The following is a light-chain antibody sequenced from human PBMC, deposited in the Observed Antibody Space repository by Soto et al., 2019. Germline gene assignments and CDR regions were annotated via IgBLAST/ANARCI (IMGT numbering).Light chain of an antibody. CDR2: YIS. CDR3: QQSGASPET. V-gene: IGKV3-20*01. Sequence: EIVLTQSPGTQSLSPGERAILSCRASQSISNGYLAWFQQKPGQAPRLLIYYISKRATGIPDRFSGSGSGTDFTLTISRLEPVDFAVYYCQQSGASPETFGQGTKLEIK. J-gene: IGKJ2*01. CDR1: QSISNGY.